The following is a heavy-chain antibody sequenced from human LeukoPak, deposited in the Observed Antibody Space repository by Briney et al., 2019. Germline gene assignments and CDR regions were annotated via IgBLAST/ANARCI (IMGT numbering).Heavy chain of an antibody. D-gene: IGHD1/OR15-1a*01. CDR2: ISPDGNLE. CDR1: GFTFTTFG. Sequence: GGSLRLSCAASGFTFTTFGIHWVRQAPGKGLEWVAAISPDGNLEYCTDSVKGRFTISRDNSKNMIYLQMSSLRGEDSALYYCAKINNNDDYWGQRTLATVSS. CDR3: AKINNNDDY. J-gene: IGHJ4*02. V-gene: IGHV3-30*18.